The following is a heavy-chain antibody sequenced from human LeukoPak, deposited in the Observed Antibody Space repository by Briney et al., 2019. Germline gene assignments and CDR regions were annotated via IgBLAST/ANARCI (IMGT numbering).Heavy chain of an antibody. CDR2: ISGSGGDT. CDR1: GFTFSSYA. D-gene: IGHD3-22*01. Sequence: GGSLRLSCAASGFTFSSYAMSWVRQAPGEGLEWVSAISGSGGDTYYADPVKGRFSIPRDNSKNTLYLQMNSLRVEDTAVYYCAKGSGDSSGYYYVYYYYYMDAWGKGTMVTVSS. J-gene: IGHJ6*03. CDR3: AKGSGDSSGYYYVYYYYYMDA. V-gene: IGHV3-23*01.